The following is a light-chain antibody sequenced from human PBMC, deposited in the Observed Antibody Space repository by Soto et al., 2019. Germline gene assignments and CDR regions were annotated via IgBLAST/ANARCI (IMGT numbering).Light chain of an antibody. Sequence: EIVFSQSPCTLSLSPGERATLSCRASQSVTNYLAWYQQKPGQAPRLLIYGASIRATGIPARFSGSGSGTDFTLTISSLEPEDFAIYYCQQRSNWPPITFGQGTRLAI. CDR1: QSVTNY. CDR3: QQRSNWPPIT. CDR2: GAS. J-gene: IGKJ5*01. V-gene: IGKV3-11*01.